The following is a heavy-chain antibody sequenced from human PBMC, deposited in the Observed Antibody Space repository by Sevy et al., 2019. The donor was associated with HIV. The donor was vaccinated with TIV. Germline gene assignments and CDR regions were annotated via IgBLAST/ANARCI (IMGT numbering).Heavy chain of an antibody. Sequence: GGSLRLSCAASGFTFDDYAMHWVRQAPGKGLERVSGISWNSGSMGYADSVKGRFTISRDNAKNSLYLQMNSLRAEDTALYYCAKDGVAAAATLEYFQHWGQGTLVTVSS. CDR2: ISWNSGSM. J-gene: IGHJ1*01. V-gene: IGHV3-9*01. CDR1: GFTFDDYA. D-gene: IGHD6-13*01. CDR3: AKDGVAAAATLEYFQH.